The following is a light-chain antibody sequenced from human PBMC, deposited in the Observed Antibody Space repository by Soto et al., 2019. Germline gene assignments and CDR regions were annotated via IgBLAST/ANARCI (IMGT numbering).Light chain of an antibody. CDR2: EAF. CDR3: CSYAGNITWV. V-gene: IGLV2-23*01. Sequence: QSALTQPASVSGSPGQSITISCTGTSSDIGSDKLISWYQHHPGRAPKIMIYEAFKRPSGVSDRFSGSRADNTASLTISGLRAEDEADYYCCSYAGNITWVFGGGTKLTVL. CDR1: SSDIGSDKL. J-gene: IGLJ3*02.